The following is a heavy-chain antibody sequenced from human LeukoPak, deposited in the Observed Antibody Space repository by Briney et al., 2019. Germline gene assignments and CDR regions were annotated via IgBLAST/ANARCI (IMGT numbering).Heavy chain of an antibody. Sequence: PGGSLRLSCAASGFTLSRYSMNWVRQAPGKGLEWVSYISSSGSTVYYADSVKGRFTISRDNAKNTLYLQMNNLRAEDTAIYYCATDSYVSGSYYRLFYWGQGTLVTVSS. CDR2: ISSSGSTV. CDR1: GFTLSRYS. V-gene: IGHV3-48*04. CDR3: ATDSYVSGSYYRLFY. D-gene: IGHD3-10*01. J-gene: IGHJ4*02.